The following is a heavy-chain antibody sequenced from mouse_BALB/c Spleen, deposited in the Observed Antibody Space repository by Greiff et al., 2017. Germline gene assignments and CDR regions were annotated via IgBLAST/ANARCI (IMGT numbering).Heavy chain of an antibody. CDR1: GYTFTSYY. CDR3: ARRGNYEAMDY. J-gene: IGHJ4*01. Sequence: VQLQQSGAELVKPGASVKLSCKASGYTFTSYYMYWVKQRPGQGLEWIGEINPSNGGTNFNEKFKSKATLTVDKSSSTAYMQLSSLTSEDSAVYYCARRGNYEAMDYWGQGTSVTVSS. CDR2: INPSNGGT. V-gene: IGHV1S81*02. D-gene: IGHD2-1*01.